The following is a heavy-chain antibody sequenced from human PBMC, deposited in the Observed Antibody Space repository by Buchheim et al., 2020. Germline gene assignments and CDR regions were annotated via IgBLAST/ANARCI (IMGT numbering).Heavy chain of an antibody. D-gene: IGHD2-2*01. CDR2: MNPNSGNP. CDR3: ARGPPDCSSTSCYYTGMDV. CDR1: GYTFTSYD. Sequence: QVQLVQSGAEVKKPGASVKVSCKASGYTFTSYDINWVRQATGQGLEWMGWMNPNSGNPGYAQKFQGRVTLTRNPSISTAYMELSSLRSEDTAVYYCARGPPDCSSTSCYYTGMDVWGQGTT. V-gene: IGHV1-8*01. J-gene: IGHJ6*02.